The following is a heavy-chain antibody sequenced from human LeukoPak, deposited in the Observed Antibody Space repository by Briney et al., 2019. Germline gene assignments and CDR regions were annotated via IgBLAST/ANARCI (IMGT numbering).Heavy chain of an antibody. CDR2: IYYSGST. V-gene: IGHV4-59*12. J-gene: IGHJ4*02. CDR3: AREGGYSYGDAPLHFDY. CDR1: GGSISSYY. D-gene: IGHD5-18*01. Sequence: SETLSLTCTVSGGSISSYYWSWIRQPPGKGLEWIGYIYYSGSTNYNPSLKSQVTISVDTSKNQFSLNLSSVTAADTAVYYCAREGGYSYGDAPLHFDYWGQGTLVTVSS.